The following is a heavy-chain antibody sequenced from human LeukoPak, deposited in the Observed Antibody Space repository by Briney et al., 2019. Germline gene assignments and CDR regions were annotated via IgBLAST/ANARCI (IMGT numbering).Heavy chain of an antibody. J-gene: IGHJ5*02. CDR1: GFTFSGYS. V-gene: IGHV3-21*01. CDR3: ARGDRLIAAALNWFDP. Sequence: AGGSLRLSCAASGFTFSGYSMNWVRQAPGKGLEWVSSVSSGSTYKYYADSVKGRFTISRDNAKNSLYLQMNSLRAEDTAVYYCARGDRLIAAALNWFDPWGQGTLVTVSS. CDR2: VSSGSTYK. D-gene: IGHD6-13*01.